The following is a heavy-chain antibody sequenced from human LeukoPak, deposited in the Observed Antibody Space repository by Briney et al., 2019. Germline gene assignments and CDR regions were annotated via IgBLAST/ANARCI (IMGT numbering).Heavy chain of an antibody. V-gene: IGHV3-13*05. Sequence: GGSLRLSCADSGFTFSSYDMHWVRQATGKGLEWVSAIGTAGDPYYPGSVKGRFTISRENAKNSLYLQMNSLRAGDTAVYYCARGRYCSSTSCYGKNEFDYWGQGTLVTVSS. CDR3: ARGRYCSSTSCYGKNEFDY. CDR2: IGTAGDP. D-gene: IGHD2-2*01. J-gene: IGHJ4*02. CDR1: GFTFSSYD.